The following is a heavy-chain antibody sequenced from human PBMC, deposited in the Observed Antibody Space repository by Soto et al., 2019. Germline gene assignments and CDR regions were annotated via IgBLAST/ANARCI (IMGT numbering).Heavy chain of an antibody. D-gene: IGHD5-12*01. CDR2: INHSGST. J-gene: IGHJ5*02. CDR3: ARGSGEAIVATLRPWFDP. CDR1: GGSFSGYY. V-gene: IGHV4-34*01. Sequence: SETLSLTCAVYGGSFSGYYWSWIRQPPGKGLEWIGEINHSGSTNYNPSLKSRVTISVDTSKNQFSLKLSSVTAADTAVYYCARGSGEAIVATLRPWFDPWVQGTLVTVSS.